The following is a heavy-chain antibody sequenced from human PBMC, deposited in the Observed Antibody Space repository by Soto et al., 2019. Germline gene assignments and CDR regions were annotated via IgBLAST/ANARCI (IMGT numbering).Heavy chain of an antibody. Sequence: GGSLRLSCAASGFTFSSYGMHWVRQAPGKGLEWVAVISYDGSNKYYADSVKGRFTISRDNSKNTLYLQMNSLRDEDTAVYYCARDRGYTYGFDFWGQGALVTVSS. V-gene: IGHV3-30*03. CDR2: ISYDGSNK. D-gene: IGHD5-18*01. J-gene: IGHJ4*02. CDR3: ARDRGYTYGFDF. CDR1: GFTFSSYG.